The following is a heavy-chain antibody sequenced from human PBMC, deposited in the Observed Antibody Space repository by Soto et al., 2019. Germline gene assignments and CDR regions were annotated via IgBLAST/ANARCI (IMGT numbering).Heavy chain of an antibody. J-gene: IGHJ4*02. CDR1: GFTFSDYY. V-gene: IGHV3-11*06. CDR3: ARVLIPVHFDY. CDR2: ISSSSSYT. Sequence: GGSLRLSCAASGFTFSDYYMSWIRQAPGKGLEWVSYISSSSSYTNYADSVKGRFTISRDNAKNSLYLQMNSLRAEDTAVYYCARVLIPVHFDYWGQGTLVTVSS. D-gene: IGHD3-16*01.